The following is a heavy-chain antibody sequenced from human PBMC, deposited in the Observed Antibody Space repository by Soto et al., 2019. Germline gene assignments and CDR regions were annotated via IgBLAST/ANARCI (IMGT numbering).Heavy chain of an antibody. D-gene: IGHD3-3*01. Sequence: PGGSLRLSCAASGFTFSSYEMNWVRQAPGKGLEWVSYISSSGSTIYYADSVKGRFTISRDNAKNSLYLQMNSLRAEDTAVYYCARYNTISHTAPRLFDYWGQGTLVTVSS. CDR3: ARYNTISHTAPRLFDY. CDR1: GFTFSSYE. CDR2: ISSSGSTI. V-gene: IGHV3-48*03. J-gene: IGHJ4*02.